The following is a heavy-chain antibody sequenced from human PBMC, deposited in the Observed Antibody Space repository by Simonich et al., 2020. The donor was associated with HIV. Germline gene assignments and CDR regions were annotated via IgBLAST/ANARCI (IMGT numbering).Heavy chain of an antibody. CDR1: GYTFTGHY. Sequence: QVQLVQSGAEVKKPGASVKVSCKASGYTFTGHYMQWVSQAPRQGLEWMRWINPNRGGTNFAQKFQGRVTMTRDTSISTAYMELSRLRSDDTAVYYCARDRIAAAGTDSFDYWGQGTLVTVSS. CDR3: ARDRIAAAGTDSFDY. CDR2: INPNRGGT. J-gene: IGHJ4*02. D-gene: IGHD6-13*01. V-gene: IGHV1-2*02.